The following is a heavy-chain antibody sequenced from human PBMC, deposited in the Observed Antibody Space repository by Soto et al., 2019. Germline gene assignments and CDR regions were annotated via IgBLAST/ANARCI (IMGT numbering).Heavy chain of an antibody. CDR1: GFTFRTYA. D-gene: IGHD6-19*01. CDR3: AKERMGKTVAED. J-gene: IGHJ4*02. CDR2: ISGSGDKT. V-gene: IGHV3-23*01. Sequence: GGSLRLSCAASGFTFRTYAMSWVRQAPGKGLEWVSAISGSGDKTYYADSVRGLFTVSRDNAKNTVYLQMHSLRVEDTAMYYCAKERMGKTVAEDWGRGTLVTVSS.